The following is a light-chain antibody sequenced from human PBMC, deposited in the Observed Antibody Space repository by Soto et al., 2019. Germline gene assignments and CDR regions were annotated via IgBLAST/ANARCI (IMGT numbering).Light chain of an antibody. J-gene: IGKJ4*01. CDR2: GAS. CDR1: QNIRNY. Sequence: DIQMTQSPSSLSASIGDRVTITCRASQNIRNYLNWYQQKSGKAPKLLIYGASTLQRGVPSRFRGSGSGTDFTLTISSLESEDFATYYCQQGHRGVTVGGGTKVDIK. CDR3: QQGHRGVT. V-gene: IGKV1-39*01.